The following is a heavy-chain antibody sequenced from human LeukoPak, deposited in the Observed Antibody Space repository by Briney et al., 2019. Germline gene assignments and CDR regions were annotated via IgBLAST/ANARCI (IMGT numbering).Heavy chain of an antibody. Sequence: SETLSLTCVVSGYSISSGYYWGWIRQPPGKGLEWIGSIHHSGGTYYVPSFKSRATMSVDTSKNQFSLKVTSVTAADTAVYYCARVGGCSGSDCYAFGYWGQGTLVTVPS. J-gene: IGHJ4*02. CDR1: GYSISSGYY. D-gene: IGHD2-21*02. CDR3: ARVGGCSGSDCYAFGY. CDR2: IHHSGGT. V-gene: IGHV4-38-2*01.